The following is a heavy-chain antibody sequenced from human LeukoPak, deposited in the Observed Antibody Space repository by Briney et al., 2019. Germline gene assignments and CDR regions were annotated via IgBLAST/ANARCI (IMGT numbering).Heavy chain of an antibody. CDR2: VSRSGGAT. Sequence: GGSLRLSCTASGFSVGSNYMSWVRQARGKGLEWVSAVSRSGGATYYADSVKGRFTISRDNSKSTVYLEMNSLRAEDTAVYFCVKDRYGSFDPWGQGTLVTVSS. CDR3: VKDRYGSFDP. CDR1: GFSVGSNY. V-gene: IGHV3-23*01. D-gene: IGHD3-10*01. J-gene: IGHJ5*02.